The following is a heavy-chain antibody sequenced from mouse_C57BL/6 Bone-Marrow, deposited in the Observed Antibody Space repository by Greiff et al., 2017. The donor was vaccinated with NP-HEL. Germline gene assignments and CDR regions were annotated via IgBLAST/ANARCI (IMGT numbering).Heavy chain of an antibody. V-gene: IGHV1-81*01. CDR2: IYPRSGNT. CDR1: GYTFTSYG. J-gene: IGHJ1*03. Sequence: QVHVKQSGAELARPGASVKLSCKASGYTFTSYGISWVKQRTGQGLEWIGEIYPRSGNTYYNEKFKGKATLTADKSSSTAYMELRSLTSEDSAVYFCARELLLYWYFDVWGTGTTVTVSS. D-gene: IGHD1-1*01. CDR3: ARELLLYWYFDV.